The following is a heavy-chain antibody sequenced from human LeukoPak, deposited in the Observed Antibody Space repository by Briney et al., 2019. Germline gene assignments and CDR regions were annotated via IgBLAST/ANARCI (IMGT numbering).Heavy chain of an antibody. CDR3: ARGSTMSRLFDY. J-gene: IGHJ4*02. V-gene: IGHV4-34*01. CDR1: GGSFSGYY. D-gene: IGHD3-22*01. Sequence: ASETLSLTCAVYGGSFSGYYWSWIRQPPGKGLEWIGEINHSGSTNYNPSLKSRVTISVDTSKNQFSLKLSSVTAADTAVYYCARGSTMSRLFDYWGQGTLVTVSS. CDR2: INHSGST.